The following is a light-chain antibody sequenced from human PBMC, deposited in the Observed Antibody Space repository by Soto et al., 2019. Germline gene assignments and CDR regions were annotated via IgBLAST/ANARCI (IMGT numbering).Light chain of an antibody. V-gene: IGKV1-27*01. CDR1: QGIDTY. CDR3: QKYTSAPFT. Sequence: DIQMTQSPSSLSASVGDRVTITCRASQGIDTYLAWYQQKPGKVPKLLIYAASTLQSGVPSRFSGSGSGTEFTLTISSLQPEDVATYYCQKYTSAPFTFGPGTKVDIK. CDR2: AAS. J-gene: IGKJ3*01.